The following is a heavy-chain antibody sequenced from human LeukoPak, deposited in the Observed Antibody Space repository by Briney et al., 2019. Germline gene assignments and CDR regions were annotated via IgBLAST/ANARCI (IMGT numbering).Heavy chain of an antibody. CDR2: INHSGST. CDR3: ARGTPGWFDP. CDR1: GGSFSGYY. J-gene: IGHJ5*02. V-gene: IGHV4-34*01. Sequence: SETLSLTCAVYGGSFSGYYWSWIRQPPGKGLEWIEEINHSGSTNYNPSLKSRVTISVDTSKNQFSLKLSSVTAADTAVYYCARGTPGWFDPWGQGTLVTVSS.